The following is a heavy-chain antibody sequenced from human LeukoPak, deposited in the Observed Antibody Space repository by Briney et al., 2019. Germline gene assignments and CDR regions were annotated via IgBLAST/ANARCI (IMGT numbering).Heavy chain of an antibody. V-gene: IGHV3-33*01. CDR3: ARARNDYDSNGFSVLEY. D-gene: IGHD3-22*01. J-gene: IGHJ4*02. Sequence: PGTSLRLSCAASGISFSSHGMHWVRQAPGKGLEWVAVIWYDGSNIYYADSMKGRFTISRDNSKNTLYLQMNSLRAEDTALYYCARARNDYDSNGFSVLEYWGQGTLVTVSS. CDR1: GISFSSHG. CDR2: IWYDGSNI.